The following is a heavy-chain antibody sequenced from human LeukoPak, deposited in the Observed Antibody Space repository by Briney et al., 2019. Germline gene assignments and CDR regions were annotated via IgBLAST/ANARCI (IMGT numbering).Heavy chain of an antibody. D-gene: IGHD2-21*02. CDR3: ARDPVASVVVTARRNWFDP. V-gene: IGHV3-21*01. CDR2: ISSSSSYI. J-gene: IGHJ5*02. Sequence: GGSLRLSCAASGFTFGSYSMNWVRQAPGKGLEWVSSISSSSSYIYYADSVKGRFTISRDNAKNSLYLQMNSLRAEDTAVYYCARDPVASVVVTARRNWFDPWGQGTLVTVSS. CDR1: GFTFGSYS.